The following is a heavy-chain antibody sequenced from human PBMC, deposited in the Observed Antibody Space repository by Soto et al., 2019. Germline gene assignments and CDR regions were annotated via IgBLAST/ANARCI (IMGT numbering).Heavy chain of an antibody. J-gene: IGHJ4*02. V-gene: IGHV3-7*01. CDR2: IKQDGSER. D-gene: IGHD5-12*01. CDR3: ARDHLAYSGNDWREKASI. Sequence: EVQLVESGGGLVQPGGSLRLSCEASGFTFSSSGFTFSSYWMSWFRQAPGKGLEWVANIKQDGSERYYVDSVKGRFTISRDNAKNSLYLQMNSLRAEDTAVYYCARDHLAYSGNDWREKASIWGQGTLVTVSS. CDR1: GFTFSSSGFTFSSYW.